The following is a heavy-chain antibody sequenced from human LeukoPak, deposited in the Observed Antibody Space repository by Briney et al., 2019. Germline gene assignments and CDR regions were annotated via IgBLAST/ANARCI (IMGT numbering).Heavy chain of an antibody. CDR3: ARRANGSGSYPFDP. CDR1: GGSISSYY. CDR2: IYYSGST. V-gene: IGHV4-59*08. D-gene: IGHD3-10*01. J-gene: IGHJ5*02. Sequence: SETLSLTCTVSGGSISSYYWSWIRQPPGKGLEWIGYIYYSGSTNYNPSLKSRVTISLDTSKNQFSLKLTSVTAADTAVYYCARRANGSGSYPFDPWGQGTLVTVSS.